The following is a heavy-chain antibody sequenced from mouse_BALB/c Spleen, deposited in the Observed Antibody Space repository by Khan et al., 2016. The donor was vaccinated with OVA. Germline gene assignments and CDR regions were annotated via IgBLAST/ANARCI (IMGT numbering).Heavy chain of an antibody. V-gene: IGHV5-9-3*01. Sequence: DVQLVESGGGLVKPGGSLKLSCAASGFTFSTYAMSWVRQTPEKRLEWVATISSDGDYTYFPDNVTGRFTISRDNAKNTLCLQMTSLRSEDTAMYYCERSPYGNFAYWGQGTLVTVSA. J-gene: IGHJ3*01. CDR1: GFTFSTYA. CDR3: ERSPYGNFAY. D-gene: IGHD2-1*01. CDR2: ISSDGDYT.